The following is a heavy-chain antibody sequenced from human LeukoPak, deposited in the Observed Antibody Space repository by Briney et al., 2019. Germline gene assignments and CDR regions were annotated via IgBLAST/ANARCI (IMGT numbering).Heavy chain of an antibody. D-gene: IGHD6-19*01. CDR2: IYSGGST. CDR1: GFTVSGNY. Sequence: GGSLRLSCAASGFTVSGNYMTWVRQAPGKGLECVSVIYSGGSTYYADSVEGRFTISRDNSKNTLYLHMNSLRAEDTAVYYCVRLTSGWFDYYYGMDVWGQGTTVTVSS. V-gene: IGHV3-66*01. CDR3: VRLTSGWFDYYYGMDV. J-gene: IGHJ6*02.